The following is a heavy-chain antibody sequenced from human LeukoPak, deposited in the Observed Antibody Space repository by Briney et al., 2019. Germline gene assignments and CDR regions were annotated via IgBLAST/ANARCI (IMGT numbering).Heavy chain of an antibody. D-gene: IGHD3-9*01. CDR3: ARDILGGGELSYDILTGLRQRGFDY. CDR1: GYTFTSYG. J-gene: IGHJ4*02. CDR2: ISAYNGNT. Sequence: EASVKVSCKASGYTFTSYGISWVRQAPGQGLEWMGWISAYNGNTNYAQKLQGRVTMTTDTSTSTAYMELRSLRSDDTAVYYCARDILGGGELSYDILTGLRQRGFDYWGQGTLVTVSS. V-gene: IGHV1-18*01.